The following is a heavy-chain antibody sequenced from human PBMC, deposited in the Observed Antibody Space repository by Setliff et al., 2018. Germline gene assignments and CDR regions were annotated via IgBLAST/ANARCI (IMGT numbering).Heavy chain of an antibody. J-gene: IGHJ5*02. CDR1: GGTFSSYA. CDR3: AKNGFGVVALGVNNWFDP. V-gene: IGHV1-69*06. D-gene: IGHD3-10*01. Sequence: ASVKVSCKASGGTFSSYAISWVRQAPGQGLEWMGRNIPIFGTANYAQKFQGRVTITADKSTSTDYMERSSLRSEDTAVYYCAKNGFGVVALGVNNWFDPWGQGTLVTVSS. CDR2: NIPIFGTA.